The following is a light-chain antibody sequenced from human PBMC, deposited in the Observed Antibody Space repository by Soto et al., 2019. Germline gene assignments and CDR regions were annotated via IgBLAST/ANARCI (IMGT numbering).Light chain of an antibody. V-gene: IGKV3-15*01. CDR1: QSISSN. CDR2: GAS. CDR3: HQYGGLPQT. Sequence: EIVMTQSPATLSVSPGERVTLSCRASQSISSNLAWYQQKPGQAPSLLFYGASTRASGVPARFSGSGSGTEFTLTISSLQSEDFAVYYRHQYGGLPQTFGQGTKVEI. J-gene: IGKJ1*01.